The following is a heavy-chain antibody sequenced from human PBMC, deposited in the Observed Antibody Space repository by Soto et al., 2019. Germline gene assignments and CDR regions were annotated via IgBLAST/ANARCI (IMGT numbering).Heavy chain of an antibody. Sequence: SETRSLTCAVSGGSISSGGYSWSWIRQPPGKGLDWIGYIYHSGSTYYNPSLKSRVTISVDRSKNQFSLKLSSVTAADTAVYYCVRVPDYWGQGTLVTVSS. CDR1: GGSISSGGYS. CDR2: IYHSGST. CDR3: VRVPDY. J-gene: IGHJ4*02. V-gene: IGHV4-30-2*01.